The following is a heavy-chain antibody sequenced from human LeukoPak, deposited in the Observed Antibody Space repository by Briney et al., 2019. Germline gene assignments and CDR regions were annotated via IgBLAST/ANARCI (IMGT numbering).Heavy chain of an antibody. Sequence: PGGSLRLSCAASGSTFSDYYMSWIRQAPGKGLEWVSYISSSGSTIYYADSVKGRFTISRDNAKNSLYLQMNSLRAEDTAVYYCARVPVTIFGVVIWGSPYGMDVWGQGTTVTVSS. J-gene: IGHJ6*02. CDR2: ISSSGSTI. CDR1: GSTFSDYY. CDR3: ARVPVTIFGVVIWGSPYGMDV. V-gene: IGHV3-11*01. D-gene: IGHD3-3*01.